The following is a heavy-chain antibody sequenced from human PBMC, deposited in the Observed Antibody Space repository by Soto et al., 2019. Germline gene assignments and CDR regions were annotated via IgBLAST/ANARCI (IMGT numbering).Heavy chain of an antibody. D-gene: IGHD4-17*01. CDR1: GGSISSSN. V-gene: IGHV3-21*01. CDR3: ARDYSRDYYGDFV. CDR2: ISSSSSYI. J-gene: IGHJ4*02. Sequence: VQLQESGPGLVKPSGTLSLTCAVSGGSISSSNWWSWVRQPPGKGLEWVSSISSSSSYIYYADSVKGRFTISRDNAKNSLYLQMNSLRAEDTAVYYCARDYSRDYYGDFVWGQGTLVTVSS.